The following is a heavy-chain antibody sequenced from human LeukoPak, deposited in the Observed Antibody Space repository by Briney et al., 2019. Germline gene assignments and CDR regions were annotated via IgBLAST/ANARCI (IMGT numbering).Heavy chain of an antibody. CDR2: IRDKAHSYET. V-gene: IGHV3-73*01. J-gene: IGHJ4*02. CDR1: GFTFSGSA. Sequence: GGSLKLSCVASGFTFSGSAMHWVRQTSGKGLEWVGRIRDKAHSYETTYAASVKGRFSISRDDSKSTAYLQMNSLKTEDTAVYYCTTDDTDYTFMDYWGQGTLDTVSS. D-gene: IGHD4-11*01. CDR3: TTDDTDYTFMDY.